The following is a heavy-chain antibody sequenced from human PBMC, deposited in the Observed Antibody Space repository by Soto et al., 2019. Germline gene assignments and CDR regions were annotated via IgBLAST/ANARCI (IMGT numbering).Heavy chain of an antibody. D-gene: IGHD3-3*01. Sequence: SETLSLTCTVSGGSISSYYWSWIRQPPGKGLEWIGYIYYSGSTNYNPSLKSRVTLSVDTSKNQFSLRLSSLTAADTAVYYCARGRPDLITIFGVVIIGPFDYWGQGALVTVSS. J-gene: IGHJ4*02. CDR1: GGSISSYY. V-gene: IGHV4-59*01. CDR3: ARGRPDLITIFGVVIIGPFDY. CDR2: IYYSGST.